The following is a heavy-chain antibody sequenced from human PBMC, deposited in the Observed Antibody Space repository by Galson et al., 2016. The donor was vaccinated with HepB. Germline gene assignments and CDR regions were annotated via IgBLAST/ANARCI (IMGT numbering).Heavy chain of an antibody. CDR1: GFTLSGYW. CDR3: SRVNYYGSGRQQNFDY. D-gene: IGHD3-10*01. J-gene: IGHJ4*02. CDR2: INSDDSII. V-gene: IGHV3-74*01. Sequence: SLRVSCAASGFTLSGYWLHWVRHAPGKGLEWVSRINSDDSIINYADSVKGRFTISRDNAENTLYLQMNSLRAEDTAVYYCSRVNYYGSGRQQNFDYWGQGTLVTVSS.